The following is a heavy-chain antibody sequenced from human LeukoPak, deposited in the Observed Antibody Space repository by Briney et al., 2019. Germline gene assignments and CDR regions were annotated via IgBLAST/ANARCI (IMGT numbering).Heavy chain of an antibody. J-gene: IGHJ6*02. CDR3: ARDPVGAIGYGMDV. Sequence: GGSLRLSCAASGFTVSSNYKSWVRQAPGKGLEWVSVIYSGGSTYYADSVKGRFTISRDTSKNTLYLQMNSLRAEDTAVYYCARDPVGAIGYGMDVWGQGTTVTVSS. V-gene: IGHV3-66*01. CDR2: IYSGGST. CDR1: GFTVSSNY. D-gene: IGHD1-26*01.